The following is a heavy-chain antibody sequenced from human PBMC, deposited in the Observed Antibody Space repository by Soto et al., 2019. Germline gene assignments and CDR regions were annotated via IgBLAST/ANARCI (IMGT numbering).Heavy chain of an antibody. D-gene: IGHD3-10*01. CDR2: INHSGST. V-gene: IGHV4-34*01. Sequence: SETLSLTCAVYGGSFSGYYWSWIRQPPGKGLEWIGEINHSGSTNYNPSLKSRVTISVDTSKNQFSLKLSSVTAADTAVYYCGYGSGSYYKSPTFDYWGQGTLVTVSS. CDR3: GYGSGSYYKSPTFDY. J-gene: IGHJ4*02. CDR1: GGSFSGYY.